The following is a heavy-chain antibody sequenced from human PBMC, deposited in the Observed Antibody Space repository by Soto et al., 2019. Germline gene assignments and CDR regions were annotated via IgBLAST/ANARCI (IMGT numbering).Heavy chain of an antibody. CDR1: GFTFSRDW. D-gene: IGHD1-26*01. Sequence: EVQLVESGGGLVQTGGSLRLSCAASGFTFSRDWMHWVRQAPGKGLVWVSHLNRDGSSTSYADSVNGRFTISRDNARNTLLLQMNSLRAEDTAVYYCARGLKWGLFDYWGQGTRVTVSS. J-gene: IGHJ4*02. CDR2: LNRDGSST. V-gene: IGHV3-74*01. CDR3: ARGLKWGLFDY.